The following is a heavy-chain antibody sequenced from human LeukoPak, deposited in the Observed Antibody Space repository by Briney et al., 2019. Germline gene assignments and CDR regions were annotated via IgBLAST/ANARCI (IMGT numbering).Heavy chain of an antibody. D-gene: IGHD2-15*01. Sequence: SETLSLTCTVSGGSISSSSYYWGWIRQPPGKGLEWIGSIYYSGSTYYNPSLKSRVTISVDTSKNQFSLKLSSVTAADTAVYYCARSVGEVVVAATDFFDYWGQGTLVTVSS. V-gene: IGHV4-39*07. CDR2: IYYSGST. CDR3: ARSVGEVVVAATDFFDY. J-gene: IGHJ4*02. CDR1: GGSISSSSYY.